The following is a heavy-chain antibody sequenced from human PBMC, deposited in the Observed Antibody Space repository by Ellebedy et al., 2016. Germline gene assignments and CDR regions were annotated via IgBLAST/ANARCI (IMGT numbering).Heavy chain of an antibody. J-gene: IGHJ4*02. CDR2: IYYSGST. CDR3: ARGRGSGSYYPLDY. Sequence: SETLSLTCTVSGGSISSYHWSWIRQPPGKGLEWIGYIYYSGSTNYNPSLKSRVTISVDTSKNQFSLKLSSVTAADTAVYYCARGRGSGSYYPLDYWGQGTLVTVSS. CDR1: GGSISSYH. D-gene: IGHD3-10*01. V-gene: IGHV4-59*01.